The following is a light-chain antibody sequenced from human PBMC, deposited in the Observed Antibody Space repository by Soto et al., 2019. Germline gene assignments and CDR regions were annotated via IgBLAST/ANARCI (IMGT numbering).Light chain of an antibody. J-gene: IGKJ1*01. CDR2: WAS. CDR1: QSVLYSSINKNY. Sequence: DIVMTQSPDSLAVSLGERATINCKSSQSVLYSSINKNYLAWYQQKPGQPPKLLIYWASTRESGVPDRFSGSGSVTDFTLTITSLQAEAVAVYYCQQYYSTPPTFGQGTKVEIK. CDR3: QQYYSTPPT. V-gene: IGKV4-1*01.